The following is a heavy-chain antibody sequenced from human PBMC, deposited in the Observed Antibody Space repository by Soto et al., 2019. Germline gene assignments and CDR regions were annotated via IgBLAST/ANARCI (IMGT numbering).Heavy chain of an antibody. CDR2: ISAYNGNT. Sequence: QVQLVQCGAEVKKPGASVKVSCKASGYTFTSYGISWVRQAPGQGLEWMGWISAYNGNTNYAQKPQGRVTMTTDTSTSTAYLELRSLRSDDTAAYYCARAYHKNHYYPRTNWFDPWGQGTLVTVSS. CDR1: GYTFTSYG. V-gene: IGHV1-18*01. J-gene: IGHJ5*02. CDR3: ARAYHKNHYYPRTNWFDP. D-gene: IGHD1-26*01.